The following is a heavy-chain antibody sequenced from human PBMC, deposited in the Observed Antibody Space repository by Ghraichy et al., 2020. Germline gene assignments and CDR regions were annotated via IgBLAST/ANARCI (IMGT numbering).Heavy chain of an antibody. V-gene: IGHV1-8*01. CDR3: ARGLPGTTSGSYHLDFDY. CDR1: GYTFTSYD. CDR2: MNPNSGNT. D-gene: IGHD1-26*01. J-gene: IGHJ4*02. Sequence: ASVKVSCKASGYTFTSYDINWVRQATGQGLEWMGWMNPNSGNTGYAQKFQGRVTMTRNTSISTAYMELSSLRSEDTAVYYCARGLPGTTSGSYHLDFDYWGQETLVTVSS.